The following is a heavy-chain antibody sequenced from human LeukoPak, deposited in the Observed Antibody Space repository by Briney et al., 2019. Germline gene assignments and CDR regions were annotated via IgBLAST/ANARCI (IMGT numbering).Heavy chain of an antibody. CDR2: INHSGST. V-gene: IGHV4-34*01. CDR1: GGSFSGYY. CDR3: AGLYDILTA. Sequence: PSETLSLTCAAYGGSFSGYYWSWIRQPPGKGLEWIGEINHSGSTNYNPSLKSRVTISVDTSKNQFSLKLTSVTAADTAVYYCAGLYDILTAWGQGTLVTVSS. D-gene: IGHD3-9*01. J-gene: IGHJ4*02.